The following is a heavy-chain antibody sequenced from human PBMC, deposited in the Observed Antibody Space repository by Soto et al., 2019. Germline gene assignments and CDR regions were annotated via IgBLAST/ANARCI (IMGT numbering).Heavy chain of an antibody. V-gene: IGHV3-30*18. CDR2: ISYDGSNK. CDR3: AKDYGDYVTAHDAFDI. D-gene: IGHD4-17*01. Sequence: QVQLVESGGGVVQPGRSLRLSCAASGFTFSSYGMHWVRQAPGKGLEWVAVISYDGSNKYYAESVKGRFTISRDNSKNSLYLQMNSLRAEDTALYYCAKDYGDYVTAHDAFDIWGQGTMVTVAS. J-gene: IGHJ3*02. CDR1: GFTFSSYG.